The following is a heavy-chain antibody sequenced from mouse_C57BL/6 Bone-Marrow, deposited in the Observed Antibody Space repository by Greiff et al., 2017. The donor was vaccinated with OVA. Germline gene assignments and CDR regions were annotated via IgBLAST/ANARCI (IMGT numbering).Heavy chain of an antibody. CDR1: GFNIKDDY. Sequence: EVQLQQSGAELVRPGASVKLSCTASGFNIKDDYMHWVKQRPEQGLEWIGRIDPENGDTEYASKFQGKANITADTSSNTAYLQLSSLTSEDTAVYYCTTEGDGSSPPRFAYWGQGTLVTVSA. CDR3: TTEGDGSSPPRFAY. J-gene: IGHJ3*01. CDR2: IDPENGDT. D-gene: IGHD1-1*01. V-gene: IGHV14-4*01.